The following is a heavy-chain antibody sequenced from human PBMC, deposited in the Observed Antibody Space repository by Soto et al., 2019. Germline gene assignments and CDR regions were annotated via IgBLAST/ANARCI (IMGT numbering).Heavy chain of an antibody. CDR1: GLTFNTYG. CDR2: ISFDGNNK. V-gene: IGHV3-30*18. D-gene: IGHD6-6*01. J-gene: IGHJ4*02. Sequence: PGGSLRLSCAASGLTFNTYGMHWVRQAPGKGLEWVAAISFDGNNKYYADSVKGRFTISRDNSNNTLHLQMNSLRAEDTAVFFCVKGRYSSSSALDYWGQGTLVTVSS. CDR3: VKGRYSSSSALDY.